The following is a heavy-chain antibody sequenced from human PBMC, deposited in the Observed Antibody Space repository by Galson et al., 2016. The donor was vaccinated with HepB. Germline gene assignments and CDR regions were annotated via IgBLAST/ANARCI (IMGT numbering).Heavy chain of an antibody. CDR2: LRSSGDST. CDR1: GFIFDDYA. CDR3: AKGVREDLYTYYFDY. D-gene: IGHD2-2*02. V-gene: IGHV3-23*01. J-gene: IGHJ4*02. Sequence: SLRLSCAASGFIFDDYAMNWVRQAPGKGLEWVSSLRSSGDSTYYADSVKGRFTISRDNSKNSLYLQMNSLRAEDTALYYCAKGVREDLYTYYFDYWGQGTLVTVSS.